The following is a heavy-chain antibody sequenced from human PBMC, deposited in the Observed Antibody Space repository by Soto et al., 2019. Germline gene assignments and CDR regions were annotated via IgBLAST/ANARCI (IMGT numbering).Heavy chain of an antibody. CDR1: GFSLTTRGEG. CDR3: AHRRRGFSYQFDY. V-gene: IGHV2-5*02. CDR2: IYWDDDK. D-gene: IGHD5-18*01. J-gene: IGHJ4*02. Sequence: QITLKESGPALVKPTQTLTLTCTFSGFSLTTRGEGVGWFRQPPGKALEWLALIYWDDDKCYSPPLKTRLPSTEDASKNHVGLTTTNVDPVDTATYYCAHRRRGFSYQFDYWGQGTLVTVSS.